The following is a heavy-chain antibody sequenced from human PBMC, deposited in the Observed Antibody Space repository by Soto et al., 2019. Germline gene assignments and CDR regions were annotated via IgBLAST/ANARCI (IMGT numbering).Heavy chain of an antibody. V-gene: IGHV4-59*01. CDR3: ARLVSGYYNWFDP. D-gene: IGHD3-22*01. Sequence: PSETLSLTCTVSGGSISSYYWSWIRQPPGKGLEWIGYIYYSGSTNYNPSLKSRVTISVDTSKNQFSLKLSSVTAADTAVYYCARLVSGYYNWFDPWGQGTLVTVSS. CDR1: GGSISSYY. CDR2: IYYSGST. J-gene: IGHJ5*02.